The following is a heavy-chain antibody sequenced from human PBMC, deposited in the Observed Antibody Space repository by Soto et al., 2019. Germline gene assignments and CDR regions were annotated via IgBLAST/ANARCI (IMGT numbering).Heavy chain of an antibody. D-gene: IGHD1-1*01. Sequence: LRLSFAASVFTFGNYWMHWVRQAPGKGLVWVSRISDYGRINYADSVKDRFIISRDDARSELYLQLNDLRVEDTATYYCARGGLEPFDHWGQGALVTVSS. CDR3: ARGGLEPFDH. CDR1: VFTFGNYW. V-gene: IGHV3-74*01. J-gene: IGHJ4*02. CDR2: ISDYGRI.